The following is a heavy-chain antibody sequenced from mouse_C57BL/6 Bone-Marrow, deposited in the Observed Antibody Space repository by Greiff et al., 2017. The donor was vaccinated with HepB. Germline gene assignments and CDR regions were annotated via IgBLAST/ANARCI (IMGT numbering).Heavy chain of an antibody. Sequence: QVQLQQSGAELVKPGASVKLSCKASGYTFTSYWMHWVKQRPGQGLEWIGMIHPNSGSTNYNEKFKSKATLTVDKSSSTAYMQLSSLTSEDSAVYYCANSPGIFYYGSSLDYWGQGTSVTVSS. D-gene: IGHD1-1*01. CDR3: ANSPGIFYYGSSLDY. V-gene: IGHV1-64*01. CDR2: IHPNSGST. J-gene: IGHJ4*01. CDR1: GYTFTSYW.